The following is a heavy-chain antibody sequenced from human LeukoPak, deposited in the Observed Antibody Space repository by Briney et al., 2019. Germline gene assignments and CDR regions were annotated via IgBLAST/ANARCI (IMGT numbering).Heavy chain of an antibody. Sequence: PSETLSLTCTVSGDPIRSSYWSWIRQPPGKGLEWIGYIYYTGTTTYNPSPKSRVTISVDTSKNQFSLNLSSVTAADTAVYYCARRGGLNRGHWYFDLWGRGTLVTVSS. V-gene: IGHV4-59*01. CDR1: GDPIRSSY. CDR3: ARRGGLNRGHWYFDL. D-gene: IGHD3-16*01. J-gene: IGHJ2*01. CDR2: IYYTGTT.